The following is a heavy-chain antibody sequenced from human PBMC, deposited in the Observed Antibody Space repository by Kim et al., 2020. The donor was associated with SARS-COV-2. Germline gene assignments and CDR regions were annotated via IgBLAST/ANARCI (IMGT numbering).Heavy chain of an antibody. CDR3: ARDSSGYYGGAYYYGMDV. J-gene: IGHJ6*02. Sequence: GGSLRLSCAASGFTFSSYWMSWVRQAPGKWLEWVANIKQDGSEKYYVDSVKGRFTISRDNAKNSLYLQMNSLRAEDTAVYYCARDSSGYYGGAYYYGMDVWGQGTTVTVSS. CDR1: GFTFSSYW. D-gene: IGHD3-22*01. CDR2: IKQDGSEK. V-gene: IGHV3-7*03.